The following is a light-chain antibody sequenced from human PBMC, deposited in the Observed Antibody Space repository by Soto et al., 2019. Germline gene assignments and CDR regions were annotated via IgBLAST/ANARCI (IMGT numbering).Light chain of an antibody. CDR1: QNINYN. J-gene: IGKJ4*01. V-gene: IGKV3-15*01. Sequence: EIVMTQSPATLSVSPGERATLSCRASQNINYNLAWYQQRPGQPPTLLIYGAYTRATGIPDRFSGGGSGTEFTLTISSLQSEDFAVYYCQQYNTWPPLTFGGGTMLKIK. CDR3: QQYNTWPPLT. CDR2: GAY.